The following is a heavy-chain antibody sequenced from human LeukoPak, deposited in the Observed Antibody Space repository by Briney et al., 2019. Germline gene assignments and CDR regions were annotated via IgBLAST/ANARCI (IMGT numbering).Heavy chain of an antibody. D-gene: IGHD2-21*02. CDR2: INTDGSST. CDR1: GFTFSNYW. CDR3: ARGAGVTNYDY. V-gene: IGHV3-74*01. J-gene: IGHJ4*02. Sequence: GGSLRLSCAASGFTFSNYWMHWVRQAPGKGLVWVSRINTDGSSTSYADSVKGRFTISRDNAKNTLYLQMNSLRVEDTAVCHCARGAGVTNYDYWGQGSLVTVSS.